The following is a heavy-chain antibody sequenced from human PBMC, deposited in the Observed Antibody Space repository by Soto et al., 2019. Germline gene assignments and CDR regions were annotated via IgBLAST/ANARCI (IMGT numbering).Heavy chain of an antibody. V-gene: IGHV1-24*01. D-gene: IGHD3-10*01. Sequence: ASVKVSCKVSGYTLTELSMHWVRQAPGKGLEWMGGFDPEDGETIYAQKFQGRVTMTEDTSTDTAYMELSSLRSEDTAVYYCATSPLITMVRGVIDYWGQGTLVTVSS. J-gene: IGHJ4*02. CDR3: ATSPLITMVRGVIDY. CDR1: GYTLTELS. CDR2: FDPEDGET.